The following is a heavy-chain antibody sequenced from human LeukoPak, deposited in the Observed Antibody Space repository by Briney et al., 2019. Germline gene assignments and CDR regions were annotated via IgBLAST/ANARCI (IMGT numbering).Heavy chain of an antibody. CDR2: IYYSGST. CDR1: GGSISSCY. V-gene: IGHV4-59*08. Sequence: PSETLSLTCTVSGGSISSCYWSWIRQPPGKGLEWIGYIYYSGSTNYNPSLKSRVTISVDTSKNQFSLKLSSVTAADTAVYYCARGHDYGNYYGMDVWGQGTTVTVSS. J-gene: IGHJ6*02. CDR3: ARGHDYGNYYGMDV. D-gene: IGHD4-17*01.